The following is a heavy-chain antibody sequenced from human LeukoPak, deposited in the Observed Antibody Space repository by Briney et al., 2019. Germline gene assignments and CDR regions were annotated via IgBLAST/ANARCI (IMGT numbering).Heavy chain of an antibody. D-gene: IGHD3-22*01. V-gene: IGHV4-61*02. CDR1: GGSISSSTYY. J-gene: IGHJ4*02. CDR2: IYSTGST. Sequence: SETLSLTCTVSGGSISSSTYYWNWIRQPAGKGLEWIGRIYSTGSTNYNPSLKGRVTISLDTSKNQFSLKLSSVTAADTAVYYCARASQYYYDSSGYYTSGYYFDYWGQGTLVTVSS. CDR3: ARASQYYYDSSGYYTSGYYFDY.